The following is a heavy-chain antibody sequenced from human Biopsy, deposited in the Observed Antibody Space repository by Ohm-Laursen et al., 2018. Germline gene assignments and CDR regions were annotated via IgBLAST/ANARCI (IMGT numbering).Heavy chain of an antibody. CDR3: ARAGRYCSGGGCYSWFDS. V-gene: IGHV3-72*01. Sequence: SLRLSCSASGFSFSDNYMDWVRPAPGKGLEWVGRIRDKAHSYTTVYAASVKGRFTISRDDSKNSLYLQMNSLKTEDTALYYCARAGRYCSGGGCYSWFDSWGQGTLVTVSS. CDR2: IRDKAHSYTT. J-gene: IGHJ5*01. CDR1: GFSFSDNY. D-gene: IGHD2-15*01.